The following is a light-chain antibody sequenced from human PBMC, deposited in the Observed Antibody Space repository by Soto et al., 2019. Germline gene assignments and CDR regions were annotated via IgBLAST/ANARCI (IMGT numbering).Light chain of an antibody. CDR3: QQCNNWPLT. Sequence: EIVMTQSPVTLSVSPGERVTLSCRASQSVLSNLAWYQQRPGQAPRLLIYGASNRATGIPARFSGSGSGTEFTLTISSLQSEDFAVYYCQQCNNWPLTFGQGTKVEIK. J-gene: IGKJ1*01. CDR2: GAS. V-gene: IGKV3-15*01. CDR1: QSVLSN.